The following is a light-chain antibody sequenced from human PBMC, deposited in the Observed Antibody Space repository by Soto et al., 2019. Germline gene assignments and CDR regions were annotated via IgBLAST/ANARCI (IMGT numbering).Light chain of an antibody. V-gene: IGKV3-15*01. Sequence: EIVMTQSPATLSVSPGERATLSCRASQSISSNLAWYQQKPGQAPRLLIYGASTRATGIPARFSGSGSGTEFPLTISSLPSEDFAVYYCQQYKNWLTWTFGQGTKVEIK. CDR2: GAS. J-gene: IGKJ1*01. CDR3: QQYKNWLTWT. CDR1: QSISSN.